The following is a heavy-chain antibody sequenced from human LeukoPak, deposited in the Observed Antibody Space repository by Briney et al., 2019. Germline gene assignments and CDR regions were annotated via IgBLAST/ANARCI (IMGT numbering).Heavy chain of an antibody. Sequence: SETLSLTCTVSGGSISSYYWSWLRQPPGKGLEWIGYINYSGSTNYNPSLKSRVTISVDTSKNQFSLKLSSVTAADTAVYYCARDSYGSGSYYRAGMDVWGQGTTVTVSS. CDR2: INYSGST. V-gene: IGHV4-59*12. CDR3: ARDSYGSGSYYRAGMDV. CDR1: GGSISSYY. D-gene: IGHD3-10*01. J-gene: IGHJ6*02.